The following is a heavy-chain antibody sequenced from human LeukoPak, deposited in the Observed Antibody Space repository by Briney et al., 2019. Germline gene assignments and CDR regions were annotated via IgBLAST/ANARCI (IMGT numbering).Heavy chain of an antibody. CDR2: ISGDGGST. CDR1: GFTFDDYA. Sequence: PGGSLRLSXAASGFTFDDYAMHWVRQAPGKGVEWVSRISGDGGSTYYADSVKGRFTISRDNSKNSLYLQMNSLRTEDTALYYCAKGCDYYDSSGSYFDYWGQGTLVTVSS. D-gene: IGHD3-22*01. CDR3: AKGCDYYDSSGSYFDY. J-gene: IGHJ4*02. V-gene: IGHV3-43*02.